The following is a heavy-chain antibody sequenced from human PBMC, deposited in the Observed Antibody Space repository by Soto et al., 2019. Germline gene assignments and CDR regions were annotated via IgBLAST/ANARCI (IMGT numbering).Heavy chain of an antibody. J-gene: IGHJ5*02. CDR2: IYYSGST. V-gene: IGHV4-59*08. CDR1: GGSISSYY. CDR3: ARHPLTTVTMFNWFDP. D-gene: IGHD4-4*01. Sequence: SETLSLTCTVSGGSISSYYLSWIRQPPGKGLEWIGYIYYSGSTNYNPSLKSRVTISVDTSKNQFSLKLSSVTAADTAVYYCARHPLTTVTMFNWFDPWGQGTLVTVSS.